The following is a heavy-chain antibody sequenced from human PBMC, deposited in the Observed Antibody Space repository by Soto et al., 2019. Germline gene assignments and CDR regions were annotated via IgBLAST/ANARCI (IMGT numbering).Heavy chain of an antibody. D-gene: IGHD6-13*01. J-gene: IGHJ6*02. CDR1: GFTFSSYG. Sequence: QMQLVESGGGVVQPGRSLRLSCAASGFTFSSYGMHWVRQAPGKGLEWVAVIWYDGSNKYYADSVKGRFTISRDNSKNTLYLQMNSLRAEDTAVYYCAAAGKSYYYYGMDVWGQGTTVTVSS. V-gene: IGHV3-33*01. CDR2: IWYDGSNK. CDR3: AAAGKSYYYYGMDV.